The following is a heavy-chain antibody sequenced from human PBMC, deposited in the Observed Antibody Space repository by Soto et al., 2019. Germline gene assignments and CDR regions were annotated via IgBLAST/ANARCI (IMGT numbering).Heavy chain of an antibody. CDR3: ARLYSGSYFDY. CDR2: IYWDDDK. Sequence: SGPTLVNPTQTLTLTCTFSGFSFNINAVGVGWIRQPPGRALEWLAVIYWDDDKRYSPPLNSRLTITKDASKNQVVLTMTNMDPVDTATYYCARLYSGSYFDYWGQGALVTVSS. D-gene: IGHD1-26*01. J-gene: IGHJ4*02. CDR1: GFSFNINAVG. V-gene: IGHV2-5*02.